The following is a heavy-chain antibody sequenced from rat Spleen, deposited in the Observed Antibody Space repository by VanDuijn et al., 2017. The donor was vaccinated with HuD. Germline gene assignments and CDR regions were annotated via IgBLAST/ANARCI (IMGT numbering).Heavy chain of an antibody. CDR3: ARQGGYNSYVMDA. D-gene: IGHD1-4*01. V-gene: IGHV5-29*01. CDR2: ISYGDSSGHSST. CDR1: GFIFSDYG. Sequence: EVQLVESDGGLVQPGRSLELSCAASGFIFSDYGVAWVRQAPTKGLEWVATISYGDSSGHSSTYYRDSVKGRFTVSRENAKSTLYLQMDSLRSEDTATYYCARQGGYNSYVMDAWGQGASVTVSS. J-gene: IGHJ4*01.